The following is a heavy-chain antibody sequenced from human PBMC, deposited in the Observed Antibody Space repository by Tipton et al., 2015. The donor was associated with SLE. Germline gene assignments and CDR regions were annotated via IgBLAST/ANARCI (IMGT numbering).Heavy chain of an antibody. V-gene: IGHV4-61*05. Sequence: TLSLTCTVSGGSISSSSYYWGWIRQPPGKGLEWIGYIYYSGSTNYNPSLKSRVTISVDTSKNQFSLKLSSVTAADTAVYYCARAGDIVVGTDWFDPWGQGTLVTVSS. D-gene: IGHD2-15*01. CDR1: GGSISSSSYY. CDR3: ARAGDIVVGTDWFDP. J-gene: IGHJ5*02. CDR2: IYYSGST.